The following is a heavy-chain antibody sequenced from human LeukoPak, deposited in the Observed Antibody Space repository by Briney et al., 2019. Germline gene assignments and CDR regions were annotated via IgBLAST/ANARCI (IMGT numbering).Heavy chain of an antibody. V-gene: IGHV3-21*01. CDR2: ISSSSSYI. CDR3: ARITRVRGVNLGFDY. Sequence: GGSLRPSCAASGFTFSSYSMNWVRQAPGKGLEWVSSISSSSSYIYYADSVKGRFTIPRDNAKNSLYLQMNSRRAEDTAVYYCARITRVRGVNLGFDYWGQGTLVTVSS. CDR1: GFTFSSYS. D-gene: IGHD3-10*01. J-gene: IGHJ4*02.